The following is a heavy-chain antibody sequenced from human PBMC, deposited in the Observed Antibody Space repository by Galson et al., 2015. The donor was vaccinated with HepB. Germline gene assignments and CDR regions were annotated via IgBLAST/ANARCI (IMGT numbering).Heavy chain of an antibody. CDR1: GYTFTGYY. Sequence: SVKVSCKASGYTFTGYYLHWVRQAPGQGLEWMGRINPNSGGTTYAQKFQGRVTMTRDTSISTAYMELSRLRSDDAAVYYCAREDSGSNLYYYYYYMDVWAKGTTVTVSS. CDR3: AREDSGSNLYYYYYYMDV. CDR2: INPNSGGT. J-gene: IGHJ6*03. V-gene: IGHV1-2*06. D-gene: IGHD1-26*01.